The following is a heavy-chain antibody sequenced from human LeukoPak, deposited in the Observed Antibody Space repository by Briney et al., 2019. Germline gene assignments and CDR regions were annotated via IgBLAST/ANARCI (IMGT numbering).Heavy chain of an antibody. CDR1: GYTFTGYY. CDR2: INPNSGGT. D-gene: IGHD3-10*01. J-gene: IGHJ4*02. V-gene: IGHV1-2*02. Sequence: ASVKVSCKASGYTFTGYYMHWVRQAPGQGLEWMGWINPNSGGTNYAQKFQGRVTMTRDTSISTAYMELSRLRSDDTAVYYCARESSYYYGSGSYFAFDYWGQGTLVTVSS. CDR3: ARESSYYYGSGSYFAFDY.